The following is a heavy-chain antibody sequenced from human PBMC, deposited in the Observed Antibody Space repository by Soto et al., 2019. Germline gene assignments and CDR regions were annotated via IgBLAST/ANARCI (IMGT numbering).Heavy chain of an antibody. CDR2: ISSTGNTI. Sequence: PGGSLRLSCAASGFTFSTYSMNWVRQAPGKGLEWVSYISSTGNTIYYPDSVKGRFTISRDTAKKSLYLQMNSLRAEDTAVYYFSTHRRPNTYYYDSSGYYPFDYWGQGTLVTVSS. CDR3: STHRRPNTYYYDSSGYYPFDY. CDR1: GFTFSTYS. D-gene: IGHD3-22*01. V-gene: IGHV3-48*01. J-gene: IGHJ4*02.